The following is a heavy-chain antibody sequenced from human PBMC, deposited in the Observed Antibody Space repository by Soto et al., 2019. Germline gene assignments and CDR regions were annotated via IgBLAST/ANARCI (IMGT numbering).Heavy chain of an antibody. V-gene: IGHV1-18*01. D-gene: IGHD6-6*01. CDR3: ARVAARYDAFDI. CDR2: ISAYNGNT. Sequence: GASVKVSCKASRYTFTSYGMSWVRQAPGQGLEWMGWISAYNGNTNYAQKLQGRVTMTTDTSTSTAYMELRSLRSDDTAVYYCARVAARYDAFDIWGQGTMVTVSS. CDR1: RYTFTSYG. J-gene: IGHJ3*02.